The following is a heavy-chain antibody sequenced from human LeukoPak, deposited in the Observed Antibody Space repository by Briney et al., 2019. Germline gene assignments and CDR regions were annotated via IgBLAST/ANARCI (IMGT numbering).Heavy chain of an antibody. V-gene: IGHV4-34*01. J-gene: IGHJ4*02. Sequence: SETLSLTCAVYGGSFSGYYWSWIRQPPGKGLEWIGEINHSGSTNYNPSLKSRVTISVDPPQPQSPLKLSSVTAADPAVYYRARGVRRWLHMYYFDYWGQGTLVTVSS. CDR1: GGSFSGYY. D-gene: IGHD5-24*01. CDR2: INHSGST. CDR3: ARGVRRWLHMYYFDY.